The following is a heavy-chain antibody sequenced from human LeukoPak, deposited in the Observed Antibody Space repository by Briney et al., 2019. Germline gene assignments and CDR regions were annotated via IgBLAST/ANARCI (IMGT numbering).Heavy chain of an antibody. Sequence: ASVKVSCKVSGYTLTELSMHWVRQAPGKGLEWMEGFDPEDGETIYAQTFKGRVTMTEDTSTDTTYMELRSLRSEDTAVYYCATGFELRDYSGYTPTKYYGMDVWGQGTTVTVSS. D-gene: IGHD5-12*01. CDR3: ATGFELRDYSGYTPTKYYGMDV. J-gene: IGHJ6*02. CDR2: FDPEDGET. V-gene: IGHV1-24*01. CDR1: GYTLTELS.